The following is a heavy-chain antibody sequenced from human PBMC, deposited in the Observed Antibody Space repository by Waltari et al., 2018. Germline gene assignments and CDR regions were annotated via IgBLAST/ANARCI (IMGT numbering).Heavy chain of an antibody. Sequence: QVQLVQSGAEVKKPGSSVKVSCKASGGTFSSYAISWVRQAPGQGLEWMGRIIPIFCTANYAQKFQGRVTITADKSTSTAYMELSSLRSEDTAVYYCARDRRVAAAGTRPDAFDIWGQGTMVTVSS. D-gene: IGHD6-13*01. J-gene: IGHJ3*02. CDR3: ARDRRVAAAGTRPDAFDI. V-gene: IGHV1-69*08. CDR2: IIPIFCTA. CDR1: GGTFSSYA.